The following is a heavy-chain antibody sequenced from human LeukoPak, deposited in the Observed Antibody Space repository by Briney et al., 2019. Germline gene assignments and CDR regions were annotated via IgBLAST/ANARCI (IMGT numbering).Heavy chain of an antibody. Sequence: GGSLRLSCAASGFTVSSYYMSWVRQAPGKGLEWVSGIYSGGGTYYADSVKGRFTISRDNSKNTLFLQVNSLRAEDTAVYYCARAAIPTAPFDHWGQGTLVTVSS. D-gene: IGHD2-2*01. CDR1: GFTVSSYY. J-gene: IGHJ4*02. CDR3: ARAAIPTAPFDH. CDR2: IYSGGGT. V-gene: IGHV3-66*01.